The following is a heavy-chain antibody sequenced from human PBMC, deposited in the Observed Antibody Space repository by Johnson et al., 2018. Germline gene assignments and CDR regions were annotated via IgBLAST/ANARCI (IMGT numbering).Heavy chain of an antibody. Sequence: QVQLVESGGGVVQPGRSLRLSCVASGFTFSTYTMFWVRQAPDKGLEWLAVISYDGNNEYCADSVKGRFTISRDNSKNTLYLQLNSLRPEDTAGDYCASAAARCDYDDMDVWGKGTTVNVSS. J-gene: IGHJ6*03. V-gene: IGHV3-30-3*01. D-gene: IGHD2-15*01. CDR1: GFTFSTYT. CDR3: ASAAARCDYDDMDV. CDR2: ISYDGNNE.